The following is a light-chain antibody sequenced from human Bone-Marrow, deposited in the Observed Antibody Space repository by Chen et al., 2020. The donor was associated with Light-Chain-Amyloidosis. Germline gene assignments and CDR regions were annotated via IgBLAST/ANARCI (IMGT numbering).Light chain of an antibody. Sequence: DIQMTQSPSFVSASVGDRVTITCRASQGISTWLAWYQHKPGKAPKLLIYAASNLQNGVPSRFNGRGSGTDFTLTISALQPEDLGTDYWQQAYTFPSFGGWTKVEIK. CDR2: AAS. J-gene: IGKJ4*01. CDR1: QGISTW. V-gene: IGKV1-12*02. CDR3: QQAYTFPS.